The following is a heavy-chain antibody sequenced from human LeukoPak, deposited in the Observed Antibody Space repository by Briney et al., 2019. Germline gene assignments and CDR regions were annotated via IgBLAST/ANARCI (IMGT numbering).Heavy chain of an antibody. Sequence: GESLKISSKGSGYTFTNYWIGWVRQMPGKGLEWMGIIYPGDSDIRYSPSFQGQVTISADKSISTAYLQWSSLKASDTAMYYCARQIYSPRGFFDYWGQGTLVTVSS. D-gene: IGHD5-12*01. J-gene: IGHJ4*02. V-gene: IGHV5-51*01. CDR2: IYPGDSDI. CDR1: GYTFTNYW. CDR3: ARQIYSPRGFFDY.